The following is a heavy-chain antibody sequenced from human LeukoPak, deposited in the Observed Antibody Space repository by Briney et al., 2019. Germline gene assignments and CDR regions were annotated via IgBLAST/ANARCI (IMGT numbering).Heavy chain of an antibody. D-gene: IGHD1-26*01. V-gene: IGHV1-2*02. CDR2: ISPNSGGT. CDR1: GYTFTDYY. CDR3: AREGGRIVGALGY. Sequence: ASVKVSCKASGYTFTDYYVHWVRQAPGQGLEWMGWISPNSGGTNCAQKFQGRVTMTRDTSISTAYMELSRLRSDDTAVYYCAREGGRIVGALGYWGQGTLVTVSS. J-gene: IGHJ4*02.